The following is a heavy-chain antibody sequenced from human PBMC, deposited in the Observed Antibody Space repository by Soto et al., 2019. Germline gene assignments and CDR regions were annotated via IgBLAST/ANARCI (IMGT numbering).Heavy chain of an antibody. CDR2: ISSSGSTI. Sequence: PGGALRLSCAASGFTFSDYYMSWIRQAPGKGLEWVSYISSSGSTIYYADSVKGRFTISRDNAKNSLYLQMNSLRAEDTAVYYCARVPGSSWSWFDPWGQGALVTVSS. CDR1: GFTFSDYY. V-gene: IGHV3-11*01. D-gene: IGHD6-13*01. J-gene: IGHJ5*02. CDR3: ARVPGSSWSWFDP.